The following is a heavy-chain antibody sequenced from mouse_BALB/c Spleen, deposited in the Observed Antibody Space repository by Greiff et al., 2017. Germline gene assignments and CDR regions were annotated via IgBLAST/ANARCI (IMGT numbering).Heavy chain of an antibody. Sequence: EVMLVESGGGLVQPGGSRKLSCAASGFTFSSFGMHWVRQAPEKGLEWVAYISSGSSTIYYADTVKGRFTISRDNPKNTLFLQMTSLRSEDTAMYYCARPNYGNGHYYAMDYWGQGTSVTVSS. CDR3: ARPNYGNGHYYAMDY. V-gene: IGHV5-17*02. CDR2: ISSGSSTI. CDR1: GFTFSSFG. J-gene: IGHJ4*01. D-gene: IGHD2-1*01.